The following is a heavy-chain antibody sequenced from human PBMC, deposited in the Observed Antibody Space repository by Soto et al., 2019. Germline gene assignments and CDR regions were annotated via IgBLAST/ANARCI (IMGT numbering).Heavy chain of an antibody. V-gene: IGHV1-3*01. D-gene: IGHD2-15*01. J-gene: IGHJ1*01. Sequence: QVQLVQSGAEVKKPGASVKVSCKASGYTFTSYAMHWVRQAPGQRLEWMGWINAGNGNTKYSQKFQGRATITRDTSASTAYMELSSLRSEDTAVYYCARDHCSGGSCYRYFQHWGQGTLVTVSS. CDR3: ARDHCSGGSCYRYFQH. CDR1: GYTFTSYA. CDR2: INAGNGNT.